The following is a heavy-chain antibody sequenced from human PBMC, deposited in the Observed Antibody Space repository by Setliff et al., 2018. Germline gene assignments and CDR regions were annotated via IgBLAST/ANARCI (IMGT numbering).Heavy chain of an antibody. J-gene: IGHJ4*02. V-gene: IGHV1-18*01. Sequence: ASVKVSCKASGYTFTDYGVTWVRQAPGQGLEWVGWISPYTGNAYYAPKFQGRVSLTTDTSTSTAYLEFKSLRSDDTAIYYCSRLVRFCTKISCQRLLGDDYWGQGARGTVS. CDR1: GYTFTDYG. D-gene: IGHD2-2*01. CDR2: ISPYTGNA. CDR3: SRLVRFCTKISCQRLLGDDY.